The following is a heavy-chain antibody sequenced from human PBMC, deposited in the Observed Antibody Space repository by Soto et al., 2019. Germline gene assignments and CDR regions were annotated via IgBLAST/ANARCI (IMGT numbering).Heavy chain of an antibody. Sequence: SETLSLTCAVSGGSISNSNYYWGWIRQPPGKGLEWIGSIYYSGSTYYNPSLKSRVTISVDTSKNQFSLKLSSLTAADTAVFYCARSLAYCGGDCNTYFEYWGQGTLVTVSS. CDR2: IYYSGST. D-gene: IGHD2-21*02. V-gene: IGHV4-39*01. CDR3: ARSLAYCGGDCNTYFEY. CDR1: GGSISNSNYY. J-gene: IGHJ4*02.